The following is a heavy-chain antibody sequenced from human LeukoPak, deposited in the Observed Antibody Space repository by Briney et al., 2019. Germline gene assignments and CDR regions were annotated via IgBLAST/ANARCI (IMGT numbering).Heavy chain of an antibody. D-gene: IGHD4-17*01. J-gene: IGHJ5*02. V-gene: IGHV4-59*01. CDR3: ARNPTVTTLLSSDP. CDR1: GGSISSYY. Sequence: SETLSLTCTVSGGSISSYYWSWIRQPPGKGLEWIGYIYYSGSTNYNPSLKSRVTISVDTSKNQFSLKLSSVTAADTAVYYCARNPTVTTLLSSDPWGQGTLVTVSS. CDR2: IYYSGST.